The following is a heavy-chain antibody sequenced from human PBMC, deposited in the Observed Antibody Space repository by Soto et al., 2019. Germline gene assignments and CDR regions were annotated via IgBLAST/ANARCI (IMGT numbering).Heavy chain of an antibody. V-gene: IGHV3-13*01. J-gene: IGHJ2*01. Sequence: EVQLVESGGGSVQPGGSLRLSCAASGFTFSSSEMHWVRQVTGEGLEWVSAIGAGDDTYYADSVKGRFTISRENAKNSLYLQMNSLRDEDTAVYFCAREGRSSAWNDWFFDLWRRGTLVSVSS. CDR2: IGAGDDT. D-gene: IGHD1-1*01. CDR3: AREGRSSAWNDWFFDL. CDR1: GFTFSSSE.